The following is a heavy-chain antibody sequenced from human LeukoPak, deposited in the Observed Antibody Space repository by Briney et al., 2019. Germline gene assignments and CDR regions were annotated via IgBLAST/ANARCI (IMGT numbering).Heavy chain of an antibody. CDR1: RFCSTTYF. V-gene: IGHV3-30-3*01. CDR3: ARSGRYFDWLLSPD. CDR2: ISYNGSNK. D-gene: IGHD3-9*01. J-gene: IGHJ4*02. Sequence: GGALSLSCGPSRFCSTTYFLRCGRAAPDGGGGWVGVISYNGSNKYYADSVKGRFTISRDNSKNTLYLQMNSLRTEDTAVYYCARSGRYFDWLLSPDWGQGTLVTVSS.